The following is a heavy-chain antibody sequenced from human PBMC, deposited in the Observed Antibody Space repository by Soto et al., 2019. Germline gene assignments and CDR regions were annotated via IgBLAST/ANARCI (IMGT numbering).Heavy chain of an antibody. V-gene: IGHV3-64*01. CDR1: GFTFNNYA. CDR2: ISANGGST. CDR3: ARDRCFNTVCYAPSED. J-gene: IGHJ4*02. D-gene: IGHD2-8*01. Sequence: EVQLVESGGGLVQPGGSLRLSCAASGFTFNNYAMHWVRQAPGKGLEFVSAISANGGSTFYGSSVKGRFTVSRDNSKNTLYLQLGGLSAEDTAMYYCARDRCFNTVCYAPSEDWGLGTLVTVSS.